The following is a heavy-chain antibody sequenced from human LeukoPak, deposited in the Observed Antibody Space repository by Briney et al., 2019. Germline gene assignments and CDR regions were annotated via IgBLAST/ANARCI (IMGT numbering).Heavy chain of an antibody. D-gene: IGHD3-10*01. J-gene: IGHJ4*02. CDR2: LSNDGSNK. CDR3: ARSYYYGSGSCFD. Sequence: GGSLRLSCAGSGFTFRNFAMHWVRQAPGKGLEWVAVLSNDGSNKDYADSVKGRLTISRDNSKNTLYLQMNSLRPEDTAVYYCARSYYYGSGSCFDWGQGTLVTVSS. CDR1: GFTFRNFA. V-gene: IGHV3-30-3*01.